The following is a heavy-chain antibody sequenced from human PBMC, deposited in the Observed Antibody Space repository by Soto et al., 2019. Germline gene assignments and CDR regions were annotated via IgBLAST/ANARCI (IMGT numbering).Heavy chain of an antibody. CDR1: GFTFSSYS. Sequence: EVQLVESGGGLVQPGGSLRLSCAASGFTFSSYSMNWVRQAPGKGLEWVSYISSSSTIYYADSVKGRFTISRDNAKNSLYLQMNSLRAEDTAVYYCARAPYGAYFGAFDIWGQGTMVTVSS. CDR2: ISSSSTI. V-gene: IGHV3-48*01. D-gene: IGHD4-17*01. J-gene: IGHJ3*02. CDR3: ARAPYGAYFGAFDI.